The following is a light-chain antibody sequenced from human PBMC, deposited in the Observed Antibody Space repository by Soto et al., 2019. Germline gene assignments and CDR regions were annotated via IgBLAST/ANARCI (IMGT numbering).Light chain of an antibody. J-gene: IGLJ1*01. V-gene: IGLV2-18*01. Sequence: SALTQPRSVSWSPGQSVTISCTGTSTDFVSYNRVSWYQQPPGTAPKLIIYEASNRPSGVPDRFSGSKSGNTASLTISGLQAADEADYYCSLYTSENTYVFGTGTKVTVL. CDR3: SLYTSENTYV. CDR2: EAS. CDR1: STDFVSYNR.